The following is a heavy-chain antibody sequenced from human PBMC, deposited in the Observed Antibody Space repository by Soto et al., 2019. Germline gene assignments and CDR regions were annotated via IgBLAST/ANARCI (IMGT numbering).Heavy chain of an antibody. CDR2: IYPDDSDT. V-gene: IGHV5-51*01. J-gene: IGHJ6*02. CDR1: GYSFNNYW. CDR3: ARPLTSGRPMKYYYDMDI. D-gene: IGHD3-9*01. Sequence: GESLKISCQGSGYSFNNYWIGWVRQMPGKGLEWMGIIYPDDSDTRYSPSFQGQVTISADKSISAVYLQWSSLRTSDTATYYCARPLTSGRPMKYYYDMDIWGPGTTVTVSS.